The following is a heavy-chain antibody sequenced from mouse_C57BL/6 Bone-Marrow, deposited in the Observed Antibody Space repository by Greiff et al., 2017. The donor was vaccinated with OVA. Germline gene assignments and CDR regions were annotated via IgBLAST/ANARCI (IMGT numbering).Heavy chain of an antibody. V-gene: IGHV1-81*01. CDR3: ARRSLYDGYCSFDY. CDR1: GYTFTSYG. CDR2: IYPRSGNT. Sequence: QVQLQQSGAELARPGASVKLSCKASGYTFTSYGISWVKQRTGQGLEWIGEIYPRSGNTYYNEKFKGKATLTADKSSSTAYMELRSLTSEDSAVYFCARRSLYDGYCSFDYWGQGTTLTVSS. J-gene: IGHJ2*01. D-gene: IGHD2-3*01.